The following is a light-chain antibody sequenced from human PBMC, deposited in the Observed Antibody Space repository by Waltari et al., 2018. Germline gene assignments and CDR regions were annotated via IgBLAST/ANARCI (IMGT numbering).Light chain of an antibody. V-gene: IGKV1-39*01. CDR2: ATS. CDR3: QQSYRTPPLT. CDR1: QSISGY. J-gene: IGKJ4*01. Sequence: DIQMTQSPSSLFASVGDRVTITCRASQSISGYLNWYQQKPGKAPKFLIYATSSLQSGVPSRFSGSGSGTDFTLTISSLQPEDFATYYCQQSYRTPPLTFGGGTKVEIK.